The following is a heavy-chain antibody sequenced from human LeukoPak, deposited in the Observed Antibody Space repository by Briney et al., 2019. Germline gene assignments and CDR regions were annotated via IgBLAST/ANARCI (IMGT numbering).Heavy chain of an antibody. V-gene: IGHV3-48*03. CDR3: ATHPTF. D-gene: IGHD2/OR15-2a*01. Sequence: GGSLRLSCAASGFTFSSYEMNWVRQAPGKGLEWISYIGRSGSTVSYADSVRGRFTISRDNADNFVYLQMNSLRVEDTAIYYGATHPTFWGQGTMVTVSS. CDR2: IGRSGSTV. J-gene: IGHJ3*01. CDR1: GFTFSSYE.